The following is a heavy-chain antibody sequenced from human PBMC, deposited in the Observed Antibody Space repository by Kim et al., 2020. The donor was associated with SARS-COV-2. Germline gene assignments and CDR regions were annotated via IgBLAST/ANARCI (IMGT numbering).Heavy chain of an antibody. D-gene: IGHD1-26*01. Sequence: GEGLGWWAVISYDGSNKYYPDSVKGRFTISRDNSKNTLYLQINSLRAEDTAVYYCARALGGSYYYGMDVWGQGTTVTVSS. J-gene: IGHJ6*02. V-gene: IGHV3-30-3*01. CDR2: ISYDGSNK. CDR3: ARALGGSYYYGMDV.